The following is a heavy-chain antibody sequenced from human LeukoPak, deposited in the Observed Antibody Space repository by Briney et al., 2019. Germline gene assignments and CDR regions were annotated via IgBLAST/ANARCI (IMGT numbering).Heavy chain of an antibody. D-gene: IGHD3-22*01. CDR1: GGSITSSNYY. J-gene: IGHJ4*02. V-gene: IGHV4-39*01. Sequence: PSETLSLTCSVSGGSITSSNYYWGWIRQPPGKGLEWIGSIYYSGSTYYNPSLKSRVTISVDTSKNQFPLKLSSVTAADTAVYYCARVGDSSGYYSDYWGQGTLVTVSS. CDR2: IYYSGST. CDR3: ARVGDSSGYYSDY.